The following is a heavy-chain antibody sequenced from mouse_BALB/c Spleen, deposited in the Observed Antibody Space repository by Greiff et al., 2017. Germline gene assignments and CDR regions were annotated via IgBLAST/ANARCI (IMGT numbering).Heavy chain of an antibody. D-gene: IGHD2-1*01. Sequence: LVESGPELVKPGASVKMSCKASGYTFTSYVMHWVKQKPGQGLEWIGYINPYNDGTKYNEKFKGKATLTSDKSSSTAYMELSSLTSEDSAVYYCASPIYYGNQWYFDVWGAGTTVTVSS. J-gene: IGHJ1*01. V-gene: IGHV1-14*01. CDR3: ASPIYYGNQWYFDV. CDR2: INPYNDGT. CDR1: GYTFTSYV.